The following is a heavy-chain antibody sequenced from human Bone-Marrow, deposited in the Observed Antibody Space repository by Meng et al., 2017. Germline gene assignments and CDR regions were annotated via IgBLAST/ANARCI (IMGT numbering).Heavy chain of an antibody. CDR1: GFTFSNYA. CDR2: LSGSGEST. Sequence: EAQLLESGGDLVPPGGSLRLSCEASGFTFSNYAMSWVRQAPGKGLEWVSSLSGSGESTYNTDSVKGRFTISRDNYKSTLYLQMHSLRAEDTAIYYCAKAFSTSWSGFDYWGQGALVTVSS. D-gene: IGHD6-13*01. CDR3: AKAFSTSWSGFDY. J-gene: IGHJ4*02. V-gene: IGHV3-23*01.